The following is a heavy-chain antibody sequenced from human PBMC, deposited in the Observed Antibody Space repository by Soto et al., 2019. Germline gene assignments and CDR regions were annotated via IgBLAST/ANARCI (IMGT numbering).Heavy chain of an antibody. CDR2: ISYDGSNK. D-gene: IGHD1-7*01. CDR3: AREELLDY. CDR1: GFTFSSYA. J-gene: IGHJ4*02. V-gene: IGHV3-30-3*01. Sequence: PGGSLRLSCAASGFTFSSYAMHWVRQAPGKGLEWVAVISYDGSNKYYADSVKGRFTISRDNSKNTLYLQMNSLRAEDTAVYYCAREELLDYWGQGTLVTVSS.